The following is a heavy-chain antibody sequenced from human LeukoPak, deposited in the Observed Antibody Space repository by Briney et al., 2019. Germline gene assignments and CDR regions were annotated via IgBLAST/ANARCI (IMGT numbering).Heavy chain of an antibody. D-gene: IGHD1-7*01. CDR2: VSSDGSID. J-gene: IGHJ5*02. Sequence: GGSLRLSCAASGFTFSNYGMHWVRQAPGKGLEWVAVVSSDGSIDYYADSLRGRFTVSRDNSKNAMFLQFNTLRPDDTAVYYCAREGMGTTFSAWFEPWGQGTLVTVSS. CDR3: AREGMGTTFSAWFEP. V-gene: IGHV3-30*03. CDR1: GFTFSNYG.